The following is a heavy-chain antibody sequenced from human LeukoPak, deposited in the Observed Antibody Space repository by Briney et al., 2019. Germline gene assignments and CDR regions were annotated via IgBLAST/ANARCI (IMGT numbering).Heavy chain of an antibody. Sequence: GGSLRRSCAASGFTFSSYAMSWVRQAPGKGLEWVSAISGSGGSTNYADSVKGRFTISRDNSKHTLYLQMNSLRAEDTAVCYCAKDIPIAGIVGATSAVFDYWGQGTLVTVSS. CDR2: ISGSGGST. V-gene: IGHV3-23*01. CDR3: AKDIPIAGIVGATSAVFDY. J-gene: IGHJ4*02. D-gene: IGHD1-26*01. CDR1: GFTFSSYA.